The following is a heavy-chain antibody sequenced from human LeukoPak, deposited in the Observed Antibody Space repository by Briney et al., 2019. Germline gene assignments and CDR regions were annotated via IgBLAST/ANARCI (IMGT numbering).Heavy chain of an antibody. CDR2: IYTSGST. CDR1: GGSISSGSYY. D-gene: IGHD5-18*01. J-gene: IGHJ4*02. CDR3: ARAPLLGLWDPPDY. V-gene: IGHV4-61*02. Sequence: SETLALTCTVSGGSISSGSYYWSWIRQPAGKGLEWIGRIYTSGSTNYNPSLKSRVTISVDTSKNQFSLKLSSVTAADTAVYYCARAPLLGLWDPPDYWGQGTLVTVSS.